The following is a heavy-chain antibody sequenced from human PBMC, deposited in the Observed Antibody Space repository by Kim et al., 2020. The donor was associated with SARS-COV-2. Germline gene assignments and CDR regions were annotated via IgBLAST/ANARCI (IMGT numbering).Heavy chain of an antibody. Sequence: GGSLRLSCAASGFTFSSYWMHWVRQAPGKGLVWVSRINSDGGTTSYADSVQGRFTISIDNAKSTLYLQMNSLRAEDTAVYYCASRRYTGTYYYFDYWGQGTLVTVSS. CDR1: GFTFSSYW. CDR3: ASRRYTGTYYYFDY. V-gene: IGHV3-74*01. CDR2: INSDGGTT. D-gene: IGHD1-26*01. J-gene: IGHJ4*02.